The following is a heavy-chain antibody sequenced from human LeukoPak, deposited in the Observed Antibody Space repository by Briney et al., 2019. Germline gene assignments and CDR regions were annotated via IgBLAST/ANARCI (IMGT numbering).Heavy chain of an antibody. J-gene: IGHJ4*02. D-gene: IGHD3-22*01. V-gene: IGHV3-74*01. CDR1: GFTFSSYW. CDR3: ASEYYYDSSGYSASDY. CDR2: INSDGSST. Sequence: GGSLRLSCAASGFTFSSYWMHWVRQAPGKGLVWVSRINSDGSSTSYADSVKGRFTISRDNAKNTLYLQMNSLRAEDTAVYYCASEYYYDSSGYSASDYWGQGTLVTVSS.